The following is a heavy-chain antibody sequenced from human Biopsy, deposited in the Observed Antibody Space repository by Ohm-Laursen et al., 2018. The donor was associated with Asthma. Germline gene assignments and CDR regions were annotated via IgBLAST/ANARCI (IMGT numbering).Heavy chain of an antibody. D-gene: IGHD6-19*01. V-gene: IGHV4-31*03. J-gene: IGHJ4*02. Sequence: TLSLTCPVSGDSITSGGCCWNWIRQHPGKGLEWIGYIHHSGTSYFNPSLKSRVSFSRDTSKNQFSLRLSSVTAADTAMYYCARIPRRSGSYLVDYWGQGTLVTVSS. CDR3: ARIPRRSGSYLVDY. CDR1: GDSITSGGCC. CDR2: IHHSGTS.